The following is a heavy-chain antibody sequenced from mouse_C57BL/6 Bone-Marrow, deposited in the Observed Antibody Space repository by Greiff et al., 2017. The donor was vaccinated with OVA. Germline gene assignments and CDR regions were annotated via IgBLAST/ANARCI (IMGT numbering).Heavy chain of an antibody. V-gene: IGHV1-82*01. D-gene: IGHD6-1*01. CDR2: IYPGDGDT. CDR3: ARRSLYYFDY. J-gene: IGHJ2*01. CDR1: GYAFSSSW. Sequence: QVQLQQSGPELVKPGASVKISCKASGYAFSSSWMNWVKQRPGKGLEWIGRIYPGDGDTNYNGKFKGKATLTADKSSSTAYMQLSSLTSEDSAVYFCARRSLYYFDYWGQGTTRTVSS.